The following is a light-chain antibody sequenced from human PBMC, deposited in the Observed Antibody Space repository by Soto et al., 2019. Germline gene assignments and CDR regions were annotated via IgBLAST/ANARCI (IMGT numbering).Light chain of an antibody. CDR1: QSISTY. CDR2: AAS. J-gene: IGKJ2*01. Sequence: DIPMTQSPSSLSASVGDRVTIPCRASQSISTYLNWYQHKPGKAPKLLIYAASSLQSGVPSRFSGSGSGTDFTLTISSLQPEDFATYYCQQSYNTPYTFGQGTKLEI. CDR3: QQSYNTPYT. V-gene: IGKV1-39*01.